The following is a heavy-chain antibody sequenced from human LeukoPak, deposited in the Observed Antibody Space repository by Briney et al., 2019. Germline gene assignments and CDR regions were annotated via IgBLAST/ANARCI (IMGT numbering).Heavy chain of an antibody. CDR1: GFTFSSYD. CDR3: ARDRGYCSSTSCYYYGMDV. CDR2: IGTAGDP. J-gene: IGHJ6*04. D-gene: IGHD2-2*01. V-gene: IGHV3-13*05. Sequence: GGSQRLSCAASGFTFSSYDMHWVRQATGKGLEWVSAIGTAGDPYYPGSVKGRFTISRENAKNSLYLQMNSLRAGDTAVYYCARDRGYCSSTSCYYYGMDVWGKGTTVTVSS.